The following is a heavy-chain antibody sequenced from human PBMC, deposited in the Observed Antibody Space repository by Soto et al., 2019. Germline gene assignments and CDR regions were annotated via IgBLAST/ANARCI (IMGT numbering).Heavy chain of an antibody. Sequence: SETLSLTCTVSGDYISSGGYSWSWIRQPPGKGLEWIGYIYHSGSTYYNPSLKSRVTISVDRSKNQFSLKLSSVTAADTAVYYCAGGIAARPLGYWGQGTLVTVSS. V-gene: IGHV4-30-2*01. CDR1: GDYISSGGYS. CDR3: AGGIAARPLGY. CDR2: IYHSGST. J-gene: IGHJ4*02. D-gene: IGHD6-6*01.